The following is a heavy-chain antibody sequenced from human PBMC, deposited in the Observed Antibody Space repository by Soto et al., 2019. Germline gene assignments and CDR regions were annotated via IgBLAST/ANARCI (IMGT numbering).Heavy chain of an antibody. V-gene: IGHV3-23*01. CDR2: ISSSGDST. D-gene: IGHD5-18*01. CDR1: GFTFSSYS. Sequence: PGGSLRLSCAASGFTFSSYSMNWVRQAPGKGLEWVSAISSSGDSTYDADSVKGRFTISRDNSKNTLYLQMNSLRAEDTAVYYCAKGIYSYGYNSFDYWSQGTLVTVSS. CDR3: AKGIYSYGYNSFDY. J-gene: IGHJ4*02.